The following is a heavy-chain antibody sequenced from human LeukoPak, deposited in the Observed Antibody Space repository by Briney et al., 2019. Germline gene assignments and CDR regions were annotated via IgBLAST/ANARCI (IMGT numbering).Heavy chain of an antibody. V-gene: IGHV1-2*02. D-gene: IGHD1-1*01. CDR3: ARVPRGGVELTH. CDR1: GYTFTVYY. J-gene: IGHJ4*02. CDR2: IDPSTGGA. Sequence: ASVKVSCKASGYTFTVYYLHWVRQAPGQGLEWMGWIDPSTGGANYAQKFQARVSMTRDTSINTAYMELSRLKSDDTAVYYCARVPRGGVELTHWGQGTLVTVSS.